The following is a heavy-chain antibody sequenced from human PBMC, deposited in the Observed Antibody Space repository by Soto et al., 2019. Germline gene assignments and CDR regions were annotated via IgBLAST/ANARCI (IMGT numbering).Heavy chain of an antibody. CDR1: GHSFTSYW. CDR3: ARRVGPAATGGWFDP. J-gene: IGHJ5*02. Sequence: GESLKISCKGSGHSFTSYWIGWVRQMPGKGLEWMGIIYPGDSDTRYSPSFQGQVTISADKSISTAYLQWSSLKASDTAMYYRARRVGPAATGGWFDPWGQGTLVTVSS. D-gene: IGHD2-2*01. V-gene: IGHV5-51*01. CDR2: IYPGDSDT.